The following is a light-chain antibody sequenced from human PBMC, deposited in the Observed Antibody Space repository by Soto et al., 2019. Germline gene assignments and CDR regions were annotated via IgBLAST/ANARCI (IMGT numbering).Light chain of an antibody. CDR2: GNS. CDR3: QSYDSSLSGVV. Sequence: QSVLTQPPSVSGAPGQRVTISCNESSSDIGAGYDVHWYQHLPGTAPKLLIYGNSNRPSGVPDRFSGSKSGTSASLAITGLQAEDEADYYCQSYDSSLSGVVFGGGTKLTVL. CDR1: SSDIGAGYD. V-gene: IGLV1-40*01. J-gene: IGLJ2*01.